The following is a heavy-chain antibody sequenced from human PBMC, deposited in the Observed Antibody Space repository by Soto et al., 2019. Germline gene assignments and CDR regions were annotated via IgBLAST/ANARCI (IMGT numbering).Heavy chain of an antibody. CDR2: ISSSSNSI. J-gene: IGHJ4*02. CDR1: GFIFSSYS. D-gene: IGHD5-12*01. CDR3: ARARGYVGFDSSPFYSDS. Sequence: EVVLVESGGGLVQPGGSLRLSCAASGFIFSSYSMIWVRQAPGKGLEWVSYISSSSNSIYYADSVKGRLTISRDNAKNSLHLQMASLRDEDTAVYYCARARGYVGFDSSPFYSDSWGQGTRVTVSS. V-gene: IGHV3-48*02.